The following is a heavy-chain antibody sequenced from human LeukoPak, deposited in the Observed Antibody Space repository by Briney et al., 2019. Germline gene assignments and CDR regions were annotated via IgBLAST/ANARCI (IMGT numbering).Heavy chain of an antibody. D-gene: IGHD2-8*01. CDR2: INHSGST. CDR1: GGSISSYY. J-gene: IGHJ4*02. CDR3: ASPYCTNGVCYGYFDY. V-gene: IGHV4-34*01. Sequence: SETLSLTCTVSGGSISSYYWSWIRRPPGKGLEWIGEINHSGSTNYNPSLKSRVTISIDTSKNQFSLKLSSVTAADTAVYYCASPYCTNGVCYGYFDYWGQGTLVTVSS.